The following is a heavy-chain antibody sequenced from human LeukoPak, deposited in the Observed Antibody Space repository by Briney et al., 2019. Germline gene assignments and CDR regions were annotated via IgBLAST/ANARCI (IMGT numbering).Heavy chain of an antibody. V-gene: IGHV3-53*01. J-gene: IGHJ6*02. CDR2: LYSGGSA. CDR3: ARDSETETGWYYYGMDV. Sequence: PGRSLRLSCAASAFIVSSNYMNWVRQAPGKWLEWIAVLYSGGSAYYADSVKGRFTISRDNSKNTLYLQIYSLRAEDTAIYYCARDSETETGWYYYGMDVWGQGTTVTVSS. CDR1: AFIVSSNY. D-gene: IGHD1-1*01.